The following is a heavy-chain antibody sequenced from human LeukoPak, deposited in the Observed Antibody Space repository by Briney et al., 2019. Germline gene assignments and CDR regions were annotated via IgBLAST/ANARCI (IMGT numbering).Heavy chain of an antibody. CDR2: IIPIFGTA. D-gene: IGHD2-2*02. J-gene: IGHJ5*02. Sequence: GASVKVSCKASGGTFSSYAISWVRQAPGQGLEWMGGIIPIFGTANYAQKFQGRVTITTDESTSTAYMELSSLRSEDTAVYYCAREEALTRYCSSTSGYTQSGWFDPWGQGTLVTVSS. V-gene: IGHV1-69*05. CDR3: AREEALTRYCSSTSGYTQSGWFDP. CDR1: GGTFSSYA.